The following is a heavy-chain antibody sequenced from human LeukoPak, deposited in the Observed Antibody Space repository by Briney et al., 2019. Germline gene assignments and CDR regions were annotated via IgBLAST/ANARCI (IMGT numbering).Heavy chain of an antibody. J-gene: IGHJ4*02. D-gene: IGHD1-26*01. CDR1: GGSFSDYY. V-gene: IGHV4-34*01. Sequence: SETLSLTCAVYGGSFSDYYWSWIRQPPGKGLEWIGEINHSGSTNYNPSLKSRLAMSVDTSKNQFSLNLSSVVAADTAMYYCAREKRAESISTPGTLDYWGQGTLVTVSS. CDR2: INHSGST. CDR3: AREKRAESISTPGTLDY.